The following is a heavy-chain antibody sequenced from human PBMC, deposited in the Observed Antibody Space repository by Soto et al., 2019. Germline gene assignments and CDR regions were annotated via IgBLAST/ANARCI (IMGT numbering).Heavy chain of an antibody. CDR1: GYTFTSYG. D-gene: IGHD6-13*01. V-gene: IGHV1-18*01. CDR3: ARIAAAGRYYYYGMDV. J-gene: IGHJ6*02. Sequence: ASVKVSCKASGYTFTSYGISWVRQAPRQGLEWMGWISAYNGNTNYAQKLQGRVTMTTDTSTSTAYMELRSLRSDDTAVYYCARIAAAGRYYYYGMDVWGQGTTVTVSS. CDR2: ISAYNGNT.